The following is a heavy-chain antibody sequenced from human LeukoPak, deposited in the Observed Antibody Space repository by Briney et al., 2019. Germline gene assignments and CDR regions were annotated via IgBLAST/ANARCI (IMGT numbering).Heavy chain of an antibody. CDR3: ARHSHGDYSKYYFDY. V-gene: IGHV4-39*01. D-gene: IGHD4-17*01. CDR1: GGSISSSSYY. Sequence: SETLSLTCTVSGGSISSSSYYWGWIRRPPGKGLEWIGSIYYSGSTYYNPSLKSRVTISVDTSKNQFSLKLSSVTAADTAVYYCARHSHGDYSKYYFDYWGQGTLVTASS. CDR2: IYYSGST. J-gene: IGHJ4*02.